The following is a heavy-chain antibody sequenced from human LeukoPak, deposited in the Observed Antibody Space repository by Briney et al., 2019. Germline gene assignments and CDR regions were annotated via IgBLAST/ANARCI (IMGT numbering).Heavy chain of an antibody. D-gene: IGHD3-22*01. CDR1: GFTFSSYA. CDR2: ISGSGGST. Sequence: GGSLRLSCAASGFTFSSYAMSRVRQAPGKGLEWVSVISGSGGSTYYADSVKGRFTISRDNSKNTLYLQMNSLRAEDTAVYYCARSELDYYDSSGYSYWGQGTLVTVSS. V-gene: IGHV3-23*01. J-gene: IGHJ4*02. CDR3: ARSELDYYDSSGYSY.